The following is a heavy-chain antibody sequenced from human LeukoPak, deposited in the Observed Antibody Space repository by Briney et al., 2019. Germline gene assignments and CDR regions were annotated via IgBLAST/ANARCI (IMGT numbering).Heavy chain of an antibody. CDR2: INHSGST. D-gene: IGHD3-10*01. CDR1: GGSFSGYY. CDR3: AREMGVWFGERLNWFDP. Sequence: PSETLSLTCAVYGGSFSGYYWSWIRQPPGKGLEWIGEINHSGSTNYNPSLKSRVTISVDTFKNQFSLKLSSVTAADTAVYYCAREMGVWFGERLNWFDPWGQGTLVTVSS. V-gene: IGHV4-34*01. J-gene: IGHJ5*02.